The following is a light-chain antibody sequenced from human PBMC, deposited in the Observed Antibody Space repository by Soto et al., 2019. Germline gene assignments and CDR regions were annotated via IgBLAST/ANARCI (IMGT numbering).Light chain of an antibody. V-gene: IGKV3-20*01. CDR2: GAS. J-gene: IGKJ4*02. CDR3: QQYGNSPLK. CDR1: QSVTSSY. Sequence: EIVLTQSPGTLSLSPGERATLSCRASQSVTSSYLAWYQQKPGQAPRLLIYGASSRATGIPDRFSGSGSGTDFTLTISRLEPEDFAVYYCQQYGNSPLKFGGGTKVEIK.